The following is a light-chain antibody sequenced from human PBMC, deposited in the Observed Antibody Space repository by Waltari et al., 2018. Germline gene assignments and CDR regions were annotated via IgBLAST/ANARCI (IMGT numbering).Light chain of an antibody. V-gene: IGLV1-47*01. Sequence: QSVLTQPPSASGTPGQRVTISCSGSNSNIGANFVYWYRQFPGTSPKLLIYGNDKRPAGVPDRVSGSKSGSSASLVISGLRSEDEADYYCAAWDYTLSGHSVFGTGTKVTVL. CDR3: AAWDYTLSGHSV. CDR2: GND. CDR1: NSNIGANF. J-gene: IGLJ1*01.